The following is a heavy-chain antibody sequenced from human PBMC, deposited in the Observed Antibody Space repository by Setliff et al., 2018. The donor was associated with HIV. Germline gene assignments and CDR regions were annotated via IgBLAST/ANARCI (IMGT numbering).Heavy chain of an antibody. CDR2: IHYSGSA. J-gene: IGHJ6*03. CDR1: GGSISSYY. CDR3: ARSPPTTFWSGYTYYYYMDV. D-gene: IGHD3-3*01. Sequence: SETLSLTCTVSGGSISSYYWSWIRQPPGKGLEWIGYIHYSGSANYNPSLKSRVTISVDTSKNQFSLKLNSVTAADTAVYYCARSPPTTFWSGYTYYYYMDVWGKGTTVTVSS. V-gene: IGHV4-59*01.